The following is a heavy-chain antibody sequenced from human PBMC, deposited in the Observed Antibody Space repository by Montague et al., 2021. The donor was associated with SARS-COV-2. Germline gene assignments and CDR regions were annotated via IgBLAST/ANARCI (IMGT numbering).Heavy chain of an antibody. CDR2: IYSGGNT. J-gene: IGHJ6*02. CDR3: ARDPYGVDV. Sequence: SLRLSCAASGFIVSHNYVSWVRQAPGKGLEWVSIIYSGGNTYYADSVKGRFTISRDNSKNTLYLQMNSLRAEDTALYYCARDPYGVDVWGQGTTVTVSS. V-gene: IGHV3-66*01. CDR1: GFIVSHNY.